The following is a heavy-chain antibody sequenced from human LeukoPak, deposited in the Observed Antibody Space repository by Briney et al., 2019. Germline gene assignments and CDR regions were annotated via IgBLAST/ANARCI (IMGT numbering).Heavy chain of an antibody. J-gene: IGHJ6*02. CDR1: GGSISSGSYY. Sequence: PSQTLSLTCTVSGGSISSGSYYWSWIRQPAGKGLEWIGRIYTSGSTNYNPSLKSRVTISVDTSKNQFSLRLSSVTAADTAVYYCARDGRGGYDFQYYYGMDVWGQGTTVTVSS. V-gene: IGHV4-61*02. CDR2: IYTSGST. D-gene: IGHD5-12*01. CDR3: ARDGRGGYDFQYYYGMDV.